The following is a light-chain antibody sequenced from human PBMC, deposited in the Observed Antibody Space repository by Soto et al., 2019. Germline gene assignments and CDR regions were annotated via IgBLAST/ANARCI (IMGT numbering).Light chain of an antibody. Sequence: EIVMTQSPATLSVSPGERATLSCRASQSVSSNLAWYQQKPGQAPRLLIYGASTRATGIPARLSGSGSGTDFNLTISSLQPEDYATYYCQQSYSSRTFGQGTKVDIK. V-gene: IGKV3-15*01. CDR1: QSVSSN. CDR2: GAS. CDR3: QQSYSSRT. J-gene: IGKJ1*01.